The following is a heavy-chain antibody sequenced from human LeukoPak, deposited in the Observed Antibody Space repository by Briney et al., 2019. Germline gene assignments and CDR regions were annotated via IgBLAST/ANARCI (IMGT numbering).Heavy chain of an antibody. Sequence: PGGSLRLSCAASGFTFSSYGMHWVRQAPGKGLEWVAVIWYDGSNKYYADSVKGRFTISRDNSKNTLYLQMNSLRAEGTAVYYCAREPHSYYDFWSGFTNRGAYFDYWGQGTLVTVSS. CDR3: AREPHSYYDFWSGFTNRGAYFDY. CDR1: GFTFSSYG. V-gene: IGHV3-33*01. J-gene: IGHJ4*02. D-gene: IGHD3-3*01. CDR2: IWYDGSNK.